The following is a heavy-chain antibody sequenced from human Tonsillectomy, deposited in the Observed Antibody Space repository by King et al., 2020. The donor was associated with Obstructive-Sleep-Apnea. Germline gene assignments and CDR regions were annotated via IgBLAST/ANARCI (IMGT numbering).Heavy chain of an antibody. CDR1: GFTFINYG. CDR3: AKGWGNYFDY. CDR2: IRYDGSYK. Sequence: VQLVESGGGVVQPGGSLRLSCAASGFTFINYGMHWVRQAPGKGLEGVAFIRYDGSYKYYADSVKGRFTISRDNAKNTLDLQMNSLRAEDTAMYYCAKGWGNYFDYWGQGTLVTVSS. J-gene: IGHJ4*02. V-gene: IGHV3-30*02. D-gene: IGHD7-27*01.